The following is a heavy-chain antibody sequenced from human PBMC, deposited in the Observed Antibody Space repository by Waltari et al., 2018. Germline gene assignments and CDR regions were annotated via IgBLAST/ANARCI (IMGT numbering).Heavy chain of an antibody. V-gene: IGHV3-23*01. CDR3: AKNYEIVGDFDY. Sequence: EVQLLESGGGLVQPGGSLRLSCAASGFTFSSYAMSWVRQAPGKGLEWVSAISGSGGSTYYADAVKGRFTISRDNSKNTLYLQMNSLRAEDTAVYYCAKNYEIVGDFDYWGQGTLVTVSS. CDR2: ISGSGGST. CDR1: GFTFSSYA. D-gene: IGHD1-26*01. J-gene: IGHJ4*02.